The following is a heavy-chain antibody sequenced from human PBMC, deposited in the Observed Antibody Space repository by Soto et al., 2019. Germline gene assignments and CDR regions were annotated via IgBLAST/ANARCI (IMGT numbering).Heavy chain of an antibody. CDR2: FSLSGTT. V-gene: IGHV4-4*07. Sequence: QVQLQESGPGLMKPSETLSLTCTVSGASITGSFFWSWIRQPAGKGLEWIGRFSLSGTTNYNPSLRNRVTMSADVSKNQFSLRLTSVTAADTALYYCARVMTPPGAPALYYFDSWGQGALVTVSS. CDR1: GASITGSFF. J-gene: IGHJ4*02. D-gene: IGHD2-21*01. CDR3: ARVMTPPGAPALYYFDS.